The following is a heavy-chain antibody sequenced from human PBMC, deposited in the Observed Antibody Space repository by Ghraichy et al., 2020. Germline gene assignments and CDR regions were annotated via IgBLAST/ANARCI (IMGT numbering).Heavy chain of an antibody. CDR1: GFTFGDYA. J-gene: IGHJ4*02. CDR3: TRDIDRGSGEC. CDR2: ITSKAYGGTA. D-gene: IGHD3-10*01. Sequence: GGSLRLSCTASGFTFGDYAMSWFRQAPGKGLEWVGFITSKAYGGTADYGASVKGRFTISRDDAKSIGYLQMNSLRTEDTAVYYCTRDIDRGSGECWGQGTLVTVSS. V-gene: IGHV3-49*03.